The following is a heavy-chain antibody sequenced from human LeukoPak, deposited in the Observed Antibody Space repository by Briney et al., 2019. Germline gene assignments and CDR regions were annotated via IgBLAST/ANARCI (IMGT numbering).Heavy chain of an antibody. D-gene: IGHD4-17*01. V-gene: IGHV3-30*04. Sequence: GGSLRLSCAASGFTFSSYAMHWVRQAPGKGLEWVAVISYDGSNKYYADSVKGRFTISRDNSKNTLYLQMNGLRAEDTAVYYCARVGGTTVTTSGYFDYWGQGTLVTVSS. CDR3: ARVGGTTVTTSGYFDY. J-gene: IGHJ4*02. CDR2: ISYDGSNK. CDR1: GFTFSSYA.